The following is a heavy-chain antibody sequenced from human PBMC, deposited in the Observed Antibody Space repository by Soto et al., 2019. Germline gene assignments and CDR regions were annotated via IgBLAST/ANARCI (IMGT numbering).Heavy chain of an antibody. D-gene: IGHD2-15*01. CDR2: INSYSDMI. Sequence: QPGGSLRLSCAASGFTFKNYWMYWVRQAPGKGLVWLSCINSYSDMINYADAVKGRFTISRDNAKNILYLEMNSLRSEDTAVYYCAKGKFEGGFDYWGQGALVTVSS. V-gene: IGHV3-74*01. CDR3: AKGKFEGGFDY. CDR1: GFTFKNYW. J-gene: IGHJ4*02.